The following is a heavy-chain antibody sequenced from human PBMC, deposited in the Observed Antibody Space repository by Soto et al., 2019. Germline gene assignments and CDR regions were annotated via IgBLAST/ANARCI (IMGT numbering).Heavy chain of an antibody. D-gene: IGHD3-22*01. CDR1: GFTFSSYG. V-gene: IGHV3-30*18. J-gene: IGHJ3*02. Sequence: QVQLVESGGGVVQPGRSLRLSCAASGFTFSSYGMHWVRQAPGKGLEWVAVISYDGSNKYYADSVKGRFTISRDNSKNTLYRQMNSLRAEDTAVYYCAKEGLRIVVRNGGFDIWGQGTMVTVSS. CDR2: ISYDGSNK. CDR3: AKEGLRIVVRNGGFDI.